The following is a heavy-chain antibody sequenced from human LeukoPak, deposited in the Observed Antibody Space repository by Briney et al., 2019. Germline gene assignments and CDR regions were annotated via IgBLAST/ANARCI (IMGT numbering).Heavy chain of an antibody. Sequence: SETLSLTCAVYGGSFSGYYWSWIRQPPGKGLEWIGEINHSGCTNYNPSLKSRVTISVDTSKNQFSLKLSSVTAADTAVYYCARGRGSSWYSRGYFDYWGQGTLVTVSS. CDR1: GGSFSGYY. V-gene: IGHV4-34*01. D-gene: IGHD6-13*01. J-gene: IGHJ4*02. CDR2: INHSGCT. CDR3: ARGRGSSWYSRGYFDY.